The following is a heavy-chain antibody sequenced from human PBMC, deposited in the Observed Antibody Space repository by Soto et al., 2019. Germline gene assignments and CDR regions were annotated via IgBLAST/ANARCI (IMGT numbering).Heavy chain of an antibody. CDR2: ISGSGGST. V-gene: IGHV3-23*01. CDR3: AKGRNYYDSSGYPHNWFDP. CDR1: GFTFSSYA. D-gene: IGHD3-22*01. J-gene: IGHJ5*02. Sequence: GGSLRLSCAASGFTFSSYAMSWVRQAPGKGLEWVSAISGSGGSTYYADSVKGRFTISRDNSKNTLYLQMNSLRAEDTAAYYCAKGRNYYDSSGYPHNWFDPWGQGTLVTVSS.